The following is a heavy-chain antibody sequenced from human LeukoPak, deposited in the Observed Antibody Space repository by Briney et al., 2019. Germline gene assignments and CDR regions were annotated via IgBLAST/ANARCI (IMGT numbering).Heavy chain of an antibody. Sequence: ASVKVSCKASGYTFTGYYMHWVRQAPGQGLEWMGRINPNSGGTNYAQKFQGRVTMTRNTSISTAYMELSSLRSEDTAVYYCARSRPYGDYGYWGQGTLVTVSS. CDR3: ARSRPYGDYGY. D-gene: IGHD4-17*01. CDR1: GYTFTGYY. V-gene: IGHV1-2*06. CDR2: INPNSGGT. J-gene: IGHJ4*02.